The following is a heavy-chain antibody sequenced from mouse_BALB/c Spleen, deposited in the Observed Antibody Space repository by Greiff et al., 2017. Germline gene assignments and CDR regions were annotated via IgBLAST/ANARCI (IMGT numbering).Heavy chain of an antibody. CDR3: ADYDYDVGNAMDY. CDR2: INPSNGRT. D-gene: IGHD2-4*01. Sequence: VQLQQPGAELVKPGASVKLSCKASGYTFTSYWMHWVKQRPGQGLEWIGEINPSNGRTNYNEKFKSKATLTVDKSSSAAYMQLSSLTSEESAVYYGADYDYDVGNAMDYWGQGTSVTVSS. CDR1: GYTFTSYW. V-gene: IGHV1S81*02. J-gene: IGHJ4*01.